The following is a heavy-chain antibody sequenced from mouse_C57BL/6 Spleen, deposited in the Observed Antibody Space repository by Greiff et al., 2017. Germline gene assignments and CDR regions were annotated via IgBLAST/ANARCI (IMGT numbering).Heavy chain of an antibody. CDR2: IHPNSGST. V-gene: IGHV1-64*01. D-gene: IGHD1-1*01. J-gene: IGHJ1*03. Sequence: VQLQQSGAELVKPGASVKLSCKASGYTFTSYWMHWVKQRPGQGLEWIGMIHPNSGSTNYNEKFKSKATLTVDKSSSTAYMQLSSLTSEDSAVYYCARSGSSLNWYFDVWGTGTTVTVSS. CDR1: GYTFTSYW. CDR3: ARSGSSLNWYFDV.